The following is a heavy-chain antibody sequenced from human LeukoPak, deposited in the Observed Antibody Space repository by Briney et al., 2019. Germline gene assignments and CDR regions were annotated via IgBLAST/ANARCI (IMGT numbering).Heavy chain of an antibody. V-gene: IGHV3-48*02. D-gene: IGHD3-22*01. CDR1: GFTFSNAW. CDR2: ITGTSSTI. CDR3: ARDAYDTSAYYYFDY. J-gene: IGHJ4*02. Sequence: GGSLRLSCAASGFTFSNAWMSWVRQAPGKGLGWVSYITGTSSTIYYADSVKGRFTISRDNAKNSLYLQMNSLRDEDTAVYYCARDAYDTSAYYYFDYWGQGTLVTVSS.